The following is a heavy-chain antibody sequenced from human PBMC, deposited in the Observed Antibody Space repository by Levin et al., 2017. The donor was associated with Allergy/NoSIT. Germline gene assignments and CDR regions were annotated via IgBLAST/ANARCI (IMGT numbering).Heavy chain of an antibody. CDR1: GFTFSSYA. CDR2: ISYDGSNK. J-gene: IGHJ4*02. Sequence: GGSLRLSCAASGFTFSSYAMHWVRQAPGKGLEWVAVISYDGSNKYYADSVKGRFTISRDNSTDTLYLQMNSLRAEDTAVYDCARLGMGSSGWYHVGWGQGTLVTVSS. D-gene: IGHD6-19*01. CDR3: ARLGMGSSGWYHVG. V-gene: IGHV3-30*04.